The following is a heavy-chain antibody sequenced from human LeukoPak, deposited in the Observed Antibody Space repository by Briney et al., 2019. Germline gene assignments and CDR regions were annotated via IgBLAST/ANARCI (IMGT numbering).Heavy chain of an antibody. J-gene: IGHJ4*02. CDR2: IKQDGSGE. CDR1: GFTFSHDW. CDR3: ARDHYNWTPDQGYKVFDY. D-gene: IGHD1-20*01. Sequence: GGFLRLSCAASGFTFSHDWMSWVRQAPGKGLEWVASIKQDGSGEHYVDSVKGRFTISRDNAKNSLYLQMNSLRAEDTAVYYCARDHYNWTPDQGYKVFDYWGQGSLVTVSS. V-gene: IGHV3-7*01.